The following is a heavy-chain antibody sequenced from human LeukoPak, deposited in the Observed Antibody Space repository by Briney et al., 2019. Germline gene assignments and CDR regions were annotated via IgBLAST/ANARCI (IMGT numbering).Heavy chain of an antibody. CDR2: ISSSSSYI. J-gene: IGHJ4*02. Sequence: PGGSLRLSCAASGFTFSSYSMNWVRQAPGKGLEWVSSISSSSSYIYYADSVKGRFTISRDNAKNSLYLQMNSLRAEDTAVYYCARGSLKSGYPNFDYWGQGTLVTVSS. CDR1: GFTFSSYS. V-gene: IGHV3-21*01. D-gene: IGHD5-12*01. CDR3: ARGSLKSGYPNFDY.